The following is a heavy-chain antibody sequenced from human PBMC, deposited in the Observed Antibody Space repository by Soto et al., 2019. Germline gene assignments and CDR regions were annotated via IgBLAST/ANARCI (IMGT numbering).Heavy chain of an antibody. V-gene: IGHV3-7*01. J-gene: IGHJ4*02. CDR3: ARGRGWLHDY. CDR2: IKQDGSDR. Sequence: EVQLVESGGGLVQPGGSLRLSCAASGFSLSDYWMNWVLQAPGKGLEWVAIIKQDGSDRYYVDSVKGRFTISRDNAKNSLYLQMSSLIVEDTALYYCARGRGWLHDYWGQGTLVTVSS. D-gene: IGHD6-19*01. CDR1: GFSLSDYW.